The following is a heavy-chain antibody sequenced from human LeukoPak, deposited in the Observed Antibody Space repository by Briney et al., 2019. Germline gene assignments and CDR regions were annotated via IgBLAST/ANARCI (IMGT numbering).Heavy chain of an antibody. Sequence: SETLSLTCTVSGGSISGSYWSWIRQPAGKGLEWIGRIYTSGSTNYNPSLKSRVTISVDTSKNQFSLKLSSVTAADTAVYYCAREYYDYVWGSYRRRGLSAFDIWGQGTMVTVSS. D-gene: IGHD3-16*02. CDR1: GGSISGSY. V-gene: IGHV4-4*07. CDR2: IYTSGST. CDR3: AREYYDYVWGSYRRRGLSAFDI. J-gene: IGHJ3*02.